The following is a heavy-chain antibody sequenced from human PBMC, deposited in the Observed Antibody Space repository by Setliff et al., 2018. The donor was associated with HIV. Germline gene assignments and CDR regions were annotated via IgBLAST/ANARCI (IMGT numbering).Heavy chain of an antibody. CDR3: ARYRRFADYIDV. J-gene: IGHJ6*03. CDR1: GGPITSNTYF. D-gene: IGHD1-26*01. V-gene: IGHV4-39*01. CDR2: IYHSGNT. Sequence: PSETLSLTCSVSGGPITSNTYFWDWIRQAPGKGLEWIGSIYHSGNTYYNPSLKSRVSISVDTSKRQFSLKLTSVTAGDSALYYCARYRRFADYIDVWGKGTTVTVSS.